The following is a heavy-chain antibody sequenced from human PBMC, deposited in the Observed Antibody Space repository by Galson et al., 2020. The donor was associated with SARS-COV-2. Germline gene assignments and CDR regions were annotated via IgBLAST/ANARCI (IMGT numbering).Heavy chain of an antibody. V-gene: IGHV4-39*01. CDR1: GGSISSSSYY. Sequence: SETLSLTCTVSGGSISSSSYYWGWIRQPPGKGLEWIGSIYYSGSTYYNPSLKSRVTISVDTSKNQFSLKLSSVTAADTAVYYCASLGTVWIAAAYYWGQGTLVTVSS. CDR2: IYYSGST. CDR3: ASLGTVWIAAAYY. J-gene: IGHJ4*02. D-gene: IGHD6-13*01.